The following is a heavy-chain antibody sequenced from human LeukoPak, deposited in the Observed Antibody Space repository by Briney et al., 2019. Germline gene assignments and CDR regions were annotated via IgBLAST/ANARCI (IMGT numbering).Heavy chain of an antibody. V-gene: IGHV1-24*01. D-gene: IGHD3-3*01. CDR3: ATGAPYDFWSGRDY. Sequence: ASVTVSCKVSGYTLTELSMHWVRQAPGKGLEWMGGFDPEDGETIYAQKFQGRVTMTEDTSTDTAYMELSSLRSEDTAVYYCATGAPYDFWSGRDYWGQGTLVTVSS. CDR1: GYTLTELS. J-gene: IGHJ4*02. CDR2: FDPEDGET.